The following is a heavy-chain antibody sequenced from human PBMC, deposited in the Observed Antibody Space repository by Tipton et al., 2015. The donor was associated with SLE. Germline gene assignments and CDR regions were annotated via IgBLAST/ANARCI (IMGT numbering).Heavy chain of an antibody. V-gene: IGHV4-4*07. J-gene: IGHJ4*02. D-gene: IGHD1-26*01. Sequence: TLSLTCTVSGGSISSHYWRWIRQPAGKRLEWIGRIYISGSTNYNPTLKSRVTMSVDTSKNQFSLKLSSVTAADTAVYYCARVTSGYSGSYYFDYWGQGTLVTVSS. CDR1: GGSISSHY. CDR3: ARVTSGYSGSYYFDY. CDR2: IYISGST.